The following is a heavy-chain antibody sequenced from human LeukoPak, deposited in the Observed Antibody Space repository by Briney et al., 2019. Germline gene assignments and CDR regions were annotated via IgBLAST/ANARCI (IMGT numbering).Heavy chain of an antibody. J-gene: IGHJ4*02. D-gene: IGHD2-21*01. CDR3: ARAVMGLDY. Sequence: SETLSLTCAVYGGSFSGYYWSWIRQPPGKGLEWIGEINHSGSTNYNPSLKSRVTISVDTSKNQFSLKLSAVTAADTAVYYCARAVMGLDYWGQGTLVTVSS. V-gene: IGHV4-34*01. CDR2: INHSGST. CDR1: GGSFSGYY.